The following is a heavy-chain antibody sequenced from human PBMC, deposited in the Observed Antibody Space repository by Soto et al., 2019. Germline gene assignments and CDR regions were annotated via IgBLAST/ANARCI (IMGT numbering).Heavy chain of an antibody. V-gene: IGHV3-23*01. CDR3: SKYQPRTQPRPYCDY. CDR2: LSSSAGST. Sequence: EVQLLESGGDLIQPGGSLRLSCAASGFTFSSYAMSWFRQAPGKGLGWVSALSSSAGSTVYADSVKGRFTIARDNSRNILYLQMNSLRAEDTAIYSCSKYQPRTQPRPYCDYWGQGTLVTVSS. J-gene: IGHJ4*02. CDR1: GFTFSSYA.